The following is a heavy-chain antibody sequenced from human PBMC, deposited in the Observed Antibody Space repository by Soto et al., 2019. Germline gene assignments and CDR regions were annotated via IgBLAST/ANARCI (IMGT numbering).Heavy chain of an antibody. J-gene: IGHJ6*01. CDR1: GGTFNNYP. Sequence: QVQLVQSGAEVKKPGSSVKVSCKASGGTFNNYPITWVRQAPGEGLEWMGGSIPIFGTANYAQKFQGRVTISVDESTSTAYMEPSSLRSEDTAVYYCARGRGYSGDDHYYYFDMDVW. V-gene: IGHV1-69*01. CDR2: SIPIFGTA. CDR3: ARGRGYSGDDHYYYFDMDV. D-gene: IGHD5-12*01.